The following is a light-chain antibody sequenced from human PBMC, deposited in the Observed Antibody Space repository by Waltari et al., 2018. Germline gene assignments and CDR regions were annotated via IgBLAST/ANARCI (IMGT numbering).Light chain of an antibody. CDR2: DVS. V-gene: IGLV2-14*01. CDR3: SSYTTSKTRV. CDR1: SSDVGGYNY. J-gene: IGLJ3*02. Sequence: QSALTQAASVSGSPGQSITISCTGTSSDVGGYNYVSWYQQHPGNAPKLMFYDVSNPPSGVSNRFSGSKSGNPASLTSAGLQAEDEAEYYCSSYTTSKTRVFGGGTKLTVL.